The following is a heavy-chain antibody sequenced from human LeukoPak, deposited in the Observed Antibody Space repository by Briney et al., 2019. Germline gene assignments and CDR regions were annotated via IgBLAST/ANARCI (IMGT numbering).Heavy chain of an antibody. D-gene: IGHD6-19*01. CDR3: ARYSSGWDWGFDY. Sequence: GASVKVSCKASGYTFTSYYMHWVRQAPGQGLEWMGIINPSGGSTSYAQKFQGRVTMTRDMSASTVYMELSSLRSEDTAVYYCARYSSGWDWGFDYWGQGTLVTVSS. V-gene: IGHV1-46*01. J-gene: IGHJ4*02. CDR2: INPSGGST. CDR1: GYTFTSYY.